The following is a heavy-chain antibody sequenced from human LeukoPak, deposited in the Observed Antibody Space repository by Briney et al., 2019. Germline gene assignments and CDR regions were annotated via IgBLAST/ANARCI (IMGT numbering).Heavy chain of an antibody. J-gene: IGHJ5*02. CDR3: VSTRYDILTGYRGWFDP. CDR1: GYTFTSYG. Sequence: ASVKVSCKASGYTFTSYGISWVRQAPGQGLEWMGWISAYNGNTNYAQKLQGRVTMTTDTSTSTAYMELRSLRSDDTAVYYCVSTRYDILTGYRGWFDPWGQGTLVTVSS. V-gene: IGHV1-18*01. CDR2: ISAYNGNT. D-gene: IGHD3-9*01.